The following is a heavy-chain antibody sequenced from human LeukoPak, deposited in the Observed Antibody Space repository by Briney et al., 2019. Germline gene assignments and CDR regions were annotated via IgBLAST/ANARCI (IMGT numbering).Heavy chain of an antibody. Sequence: GASVKVSCKASGYTFTGYYMHWVRQAPGQGLEWMGWINPNTGGTNYAQMFQGRVTMTRDTSISTAYMELSRLRSDDTAFYYCTGGDYFLWGRDYYYYMDVWGKGTTVTVSS. D-gene: IGHD3-16*01. V-gene: IGHV1-2*02. CDR2: INPNTGGT. CDR1: GYTFTGYY. CDR3: TGGDYFLWGRDYYYYMDV. J-gene: IGHJ6*03.